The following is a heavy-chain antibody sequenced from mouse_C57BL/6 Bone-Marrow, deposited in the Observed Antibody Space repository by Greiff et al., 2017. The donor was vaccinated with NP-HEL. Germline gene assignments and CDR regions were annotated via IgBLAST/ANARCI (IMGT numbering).Heavy chain of an antibody. V-gene: IGHV2-9-1*01. Sequence: VKLVESGPGLVAPSQSLSITCTVSGFSLTSYAISWVRQPPGKGLEWLGVIWTGGGTTYNSALISRLSISKDNSTNQVFLKMNSLQTDDTARYYCARNSNYEAWFAYWGQGTLVTVSA. D-gene: IGHD2-5*01. J-gene: IGHJ3*01. CDR2: IWTGGGT. CDR3: ARNSNYEAWFAY. CDR1: GFSLTSYA.